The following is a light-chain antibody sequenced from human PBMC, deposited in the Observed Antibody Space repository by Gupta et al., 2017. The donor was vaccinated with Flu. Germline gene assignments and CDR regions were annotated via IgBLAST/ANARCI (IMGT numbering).Light chain of an antibody. Sequence: QVVLTQSPPPSASLGASVKLTCPLTRGHSTYAIAWHQQQPKKGPRYLMNLNSDGSNSKGDGIPDRFSGSSSGAERYLTISSLQSEDEADYYCQTGGTGIGVFGGGTKLTVL. J-gene: IGLJ3*02. CDR1: RGHSTYA. V-gene: IGLV4-69*01. CDR3: QTGGTGIGV. CDR2: LNSDGSN.